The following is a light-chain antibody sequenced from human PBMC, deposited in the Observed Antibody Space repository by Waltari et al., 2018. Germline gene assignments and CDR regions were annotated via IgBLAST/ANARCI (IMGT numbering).Light chain of an antibody. CDR2: TNV. J-gene: IGLJ3*02. CDR1: SSNIRTNS. Sequence: QSVLTQPPSASGTPGQRVTLSCSGGSSNIRTNSVNWYQQLPGTAPKLLIFTNVHRPSGVPYRFSGSKSGTSASLAISGLQSEDEADYYCAAWDDSLNIWVFGGGTKLTVL. V-gene: IGLV1-44*01. CDR3: AAWDDSLNIWV.